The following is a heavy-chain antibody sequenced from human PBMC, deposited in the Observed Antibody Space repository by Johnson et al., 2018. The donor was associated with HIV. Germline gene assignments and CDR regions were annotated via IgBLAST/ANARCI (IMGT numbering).Heavy chain of an antibody. J-gene: IGHJ3*02. CDR3: ARDLSRRAIYSGAFDI. V-gene: IGHV3-7*03. Sequence: EVQLVESGGGVVQPGRSLRLSCAASGFTFSTYWMSWVRQAPGKGLEWVVNIKQDGSEKYYVDSVKGRFTISRDNAKNSLYLQMNSLRPEDTALYYCARDLSRRAIYSGAFDIWGQGTMVTVSS. D-gene: IGHD2-15*01. CDR2: IKQDGSEK. CDR1: GFTFSTYW.